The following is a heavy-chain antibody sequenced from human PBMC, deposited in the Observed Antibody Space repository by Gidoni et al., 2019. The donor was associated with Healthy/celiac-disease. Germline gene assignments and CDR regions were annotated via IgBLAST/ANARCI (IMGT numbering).Heavy chain of an antibody. J-gene: IGHJ4*02. CDR2: ISYDGSNK. CDR3: ARDPSIAAAGHFDY. Sequence: QVQLVESGGGVVQPGRSLRLSCAASGFTFSSYAMHWVRQAPGKGLEWVAVISYDGSNKYYADSVKGRFTISRDNSKNTLYLQMNSLRAEDTAVYYCARDPSIAAAGHFDYWGQGTLVTVSS. D-gene: IGHD6-13*01. V-gene: IGHV3-30-3*01. CDR1: GFTFSSYA.